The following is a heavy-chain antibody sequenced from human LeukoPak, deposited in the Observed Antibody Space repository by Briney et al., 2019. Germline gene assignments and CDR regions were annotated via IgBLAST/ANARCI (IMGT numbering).Heavy chain of an antibody. CDR1: GYTFTSYA. D-gene: IGHD5-18*01. J-gene: IGHJ6*03. V-gene: IGHV7-4-1*02. CDR3: ARTGYSYGYAYYYYYYYMDV. Sequence: ASVKVSCKASGYTFTSYAMNWVRQAPGQGLEWMGWINTNTGNPTYAQGFTGRFVFSLDTSVSTAYLRISSLKAEDTAVYYCARTGYSYGYAYYYYYYYMDVWGKGTTVTVSS. CDR2: INTNTGNP.